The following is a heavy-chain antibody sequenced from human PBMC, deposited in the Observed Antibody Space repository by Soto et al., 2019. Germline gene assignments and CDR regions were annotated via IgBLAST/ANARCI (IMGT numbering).Heavy chain of an antibody. V-gene: IGHV3-48*02. D-gene: IGHD6-19*01. CDR3: ARVRSSGWYFDY. CDR2: ISSSSSAL. CDR1: GFTFITYS. J-gene: IGHJ4*02. Sequence: GGSLRLSCAASGFTFITYSMNWVRQAPGKGLEWVSYISSSSSALYYADSVKGRFTISRDNAKNSLYLQMNSLRDEDTAVYYCARVRSSGWYFDYWGQGTLVTVSS.